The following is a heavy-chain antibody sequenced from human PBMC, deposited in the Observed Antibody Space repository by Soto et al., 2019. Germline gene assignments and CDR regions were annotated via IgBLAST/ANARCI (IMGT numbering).Heavy chain of an antibody. Sequence: ASVKVSCKASGYTFTSYGINWVRQAPGRGLEWMGWINPGNGNTKYSQQFQGRVIIDRDTSASTAYMELSSLRSEDTAVYYCARGHNYDNGGYQYFDYWGHGTLVTVSS. CDR3: ARGHNYDNGGYQYFDY. V-gene: IGHV1-3*01. J-gene: IGHJ4*01. CDR1: GYTFTSYG. D-gene: IGHD3-22*01. CDR2: INPGNGNT.